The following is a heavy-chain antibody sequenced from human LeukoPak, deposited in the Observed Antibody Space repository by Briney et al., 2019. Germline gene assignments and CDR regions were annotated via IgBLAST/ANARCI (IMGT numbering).Heavy chain of an antibody. D-gene: IGHD3-9*01. Sequence: GGSLRLSCAASGFTFRSYAMHWVRQAPGKGLEWVAAISYDGSNKYYADSVKGRLTISRDNSKNTLYLQMNSLRAEDTAVYYCARARYYDILTGPNDAFDIWGQGTMVTVSS. CDR3: ARARYYDILTGPNDAFDI. J-gene: IGHJ3*02. V-gene: IGHV3-30*04. CDR1: GFTFRSYA. CDR2: ISYDGSNK.